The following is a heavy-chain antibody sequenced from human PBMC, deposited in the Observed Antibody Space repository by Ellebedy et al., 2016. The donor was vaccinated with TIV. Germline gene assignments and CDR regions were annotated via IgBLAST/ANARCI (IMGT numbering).Heavy chain of an antibody. CDR1: GFTFSNYA. D-gene: IGHD2-15*01. J-gene: IGHJ6*02. CDR3: AKTQGEITPYFYYGMDV. Sequence: GESLKISCAASGFTFSNYAMTWVRQAPGKGLEWVSAISYNGATTYYADSVKGRFTISRDSSKNTLYLQMNSLRAEDTAVYYCAKTQGEITPYFYYGMDVWGQGTTVTVSS. V-gene: IGHV3-23*01. CDR2: ISYNGATT.